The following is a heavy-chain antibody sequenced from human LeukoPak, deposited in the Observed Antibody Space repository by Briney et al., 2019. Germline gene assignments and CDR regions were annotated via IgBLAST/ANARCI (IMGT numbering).Heavy chain of an antibody. Sequence: PSQTLSLTCAVSGGSISSGGYSWSWIRQPPGKGLEWIGYIYHSGSTYYNPSLKSRVTISVDTSKNQFSLKLSSVTAADTAVYYCARGYFDWLQTIYYYYGMDVWGQGTTVTVSS. D-gene: IGHD3-9*01. CDR1: GGSISSGGYS. CDR2: IYHSGST. CDR3: ARGYFDWLQTIYYYYGMDV. V-gene: IGHV4-30-2*01. J-gene: IGHJ6*02.